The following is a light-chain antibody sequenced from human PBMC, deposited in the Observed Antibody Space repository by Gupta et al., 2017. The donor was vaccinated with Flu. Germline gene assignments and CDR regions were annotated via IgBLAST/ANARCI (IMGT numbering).Light chain of an antibody. CDR1: QSISGW. CDR3: QQDNTYWT. Sequence: DIQMTQSPSTLSASVGDRVTITCRASQSISGWLAWYQQKPGKAPKLLIYKSSNLERGVPSRFSGSGSGTEFTLTITSLQPDDVATYYCQQDNTYWTFGQGTKVEIK. V-gene: IGKV1-5*03. CDR2: KSS. J-gene: IGKJ1*01.